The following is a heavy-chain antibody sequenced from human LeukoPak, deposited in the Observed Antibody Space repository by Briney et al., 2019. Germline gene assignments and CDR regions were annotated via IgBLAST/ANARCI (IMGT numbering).Heavy chain of an antibody. V-gene: IGHV3-7*01. J-gene: IGHJ4*02. CDR2: ITRDGSGK. Sequence: GGSLRLSCVASGFSFSSRWMSWVRQAPGKGLEWVASITRDGSGKYYSDSMKGRFSISRDNAKSSLFLQMNILRGEDTAVYYCATLLGDITVYDYWGQGTLVTVSS. CDR3: ATLLGDITVYDY. CDR1: GFSFSSRW. D-gene: IGHD3-10*01.